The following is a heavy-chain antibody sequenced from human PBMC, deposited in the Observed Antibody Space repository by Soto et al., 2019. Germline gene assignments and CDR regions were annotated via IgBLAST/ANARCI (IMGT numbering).Heavy chain of an antibody. V-gene: IGHV3-23*01. CDR3: AKSAPPGWYGEYYFDY. J-gene: IGHJ4*02. CDR1: GFTFSSYA. CDR2: ISGSGGST. D-gene: IGHD6-19*01. Sequence: GGSLRLSCAASGFTFSSYAMSWVRQAPGKGLEWVSAISGSGGSTYYADSVTGGFTIARDNSKNTLYLQMNSLRAEDTAVYYCAKSAPPGWYGEYYFDYWGQGTLVTVSS.